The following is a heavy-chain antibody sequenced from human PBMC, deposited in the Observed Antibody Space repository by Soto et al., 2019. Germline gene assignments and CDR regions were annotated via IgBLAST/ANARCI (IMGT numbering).Heavy chain of an antibody. Sequence: SGPTLVNPTQALTLTCSFSGFSLSVYGVRVIWFRQPPGDTLEWLALIHWNDDKRYSPYLKSRLTITKDTSKNQVVLTLTNLDPLDTGTYFCAHTKDSSGFLTCWGKGIMVTVSS. V-gene: IGHV2-5*01. D-gene: IGHD3-22*01. CDR3: AHTKDSSGFLTC. CDR2: IHWNDDK. J-gene: IGHJ4*02. CDR1: GFSLSVYGVR.